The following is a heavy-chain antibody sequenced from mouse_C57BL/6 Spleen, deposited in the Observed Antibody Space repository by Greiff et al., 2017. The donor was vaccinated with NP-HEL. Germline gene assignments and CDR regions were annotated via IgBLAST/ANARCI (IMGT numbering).Heavy chain of an antibody. J-gene: IGHJ2*01. D-gene: IGHD4-1*01. CDR3: ARNWGYYFDD. CDR1: GYTFTDYY. Sequence: VQLQQSGPELVKPGASVKISCKASGYTFTDYYMNWVKQSHGKSLEWIGDINPNNGGTSYNQKFKGKATLTVDKSSSTAYMELRSLTSEDSAVYYCARNWGYYFDDWGQGTTLTVSS. V-gene: IGHV1-26*01. CDR2: INPNNGGT.